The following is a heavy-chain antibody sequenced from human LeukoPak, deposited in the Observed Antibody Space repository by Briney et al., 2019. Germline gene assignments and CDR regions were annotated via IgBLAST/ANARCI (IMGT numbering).Heavy chain of an antibody. J-gene: IGHJ4*02. CDR3: ARDLYGSGSSVDY. CDR2: ISYDGSNK. V-gene: IGHV3-30*01. D-gene: IGHD3-10*01. CDR1: GFTFSSYA. Sequence: GSLRLSCAASGFTFSSYAMHWVRQAPGKGLEWVAVISYDGSNKYYADSVKGRFTISRDNSKNTLYLQMNSLRAEDTAVYYCARDLYGSGSSVDYWGQGTLVTVSS.